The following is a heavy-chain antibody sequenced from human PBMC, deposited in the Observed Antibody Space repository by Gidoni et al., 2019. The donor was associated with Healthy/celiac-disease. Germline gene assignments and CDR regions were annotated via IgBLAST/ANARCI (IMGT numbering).Heavy chain of an antibody. Sequence: QVPLVESGGGGGPPWRALGPPWGASGFTFSSYGMHWVRQAPGKGLEWVAVISYDGSNKYYADSGKGRFTISRDNSKNTLYLQMNSLRAEDTAVYYCARGDAFDIWGQGTMVTVSS. CDR3: ARGDAFDI. J-gene: IGHJ3*02. V-gene: IGHV3-30*03. CDR2: ISYDGSNK. CDR1: GFTFSSYG.